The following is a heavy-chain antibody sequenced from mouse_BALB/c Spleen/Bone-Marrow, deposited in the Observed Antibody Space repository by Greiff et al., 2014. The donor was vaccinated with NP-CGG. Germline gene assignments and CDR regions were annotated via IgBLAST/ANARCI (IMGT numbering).Heavy chain of an antibody. V-gene: IGHV5-17*02. D-gene: IGHD3-3*01. Sequence: EVMLVESGGGLVQPGGSRKLSCAASGFTFSSLGMHWVRQAPEKGLEWVAYISSGSSTIYYADTMKGRFTISRDNPKNTLFLQMTSLRSEDTAMYYCTRSGTLGAMDYWGQGTSVTVSS. CDR3: TRSGTLGAMDY. CDR2: ISSGSSTI. J-gene: IGHJ4*01. CDR1: GFTFSSLG.